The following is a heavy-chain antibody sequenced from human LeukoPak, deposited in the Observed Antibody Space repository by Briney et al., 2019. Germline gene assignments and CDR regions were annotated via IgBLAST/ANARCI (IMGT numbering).Heavy chain of an antibody. CDR3: ARDLDWNGYYYYMDV. D-gene: IGHD1-1*01. J-gene: IGHJ6*03. CDR1: GFTFSSYW. Sequence: GGSLRLSCAASGFTFSSYWMHWVRQAPGKGLVWVSRINTDGSSTSYADSVKGRFTISRDNAKNTLYLQMNSLRAEDTAVYYCARDLDWNGYYYYMDVWGKGTTVTVSS. V-gene: IGHV3-74*01. CDR2: INTDGSST.